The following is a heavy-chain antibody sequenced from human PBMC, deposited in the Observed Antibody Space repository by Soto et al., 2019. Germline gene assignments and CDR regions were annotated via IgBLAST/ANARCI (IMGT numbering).Heavy chain of an antibody. CDR3: TGDDVECSGGSFYGVPMDV. CDR2: IQCVGST. Sequence: EVQLVESGGGLVQPGGSLRLSCAASGFSVSTKYMSWVRQAPGKGLEWRALIQCVGSTYYADSVKGRFTISRDNSENMLFLQMNSLWVEDTAGYYCTGDDVECSGGSFYGVPMDVWGKGTTVTVSA. V-gene: IGHV3-66*01. CDR1: GFSVSTKY. J-gene: IGHJ6*04. D-gene: IGHD2-15*01.